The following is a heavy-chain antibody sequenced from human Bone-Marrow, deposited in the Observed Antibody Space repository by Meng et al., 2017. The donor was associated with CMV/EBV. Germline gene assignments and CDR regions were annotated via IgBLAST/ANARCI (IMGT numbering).Heavy chain of an antibody. V-gene: IGHV3-23*01. CDR3: AKEGCTNNICYSQF. Sequence: GESLKISCAASGFAFSTYAMDWVRQAPGKGLEWVSGISGSGDNTKYAASVKGRFTISRDNSKNTLFLQMSSLRTEDTAVYYCAKEGCTNNICYSQFWGQGTLVTVSS. CDR1: GFAFSTYA. D-gene: IGHD2-8*01. CDR2: ISGSGDNT. J-gene: IGHJ4*02.